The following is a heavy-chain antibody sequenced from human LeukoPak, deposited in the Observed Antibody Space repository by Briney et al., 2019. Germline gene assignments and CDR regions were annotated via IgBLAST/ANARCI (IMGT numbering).Heavy chain of an antibody. D-gene: IGHD2-2*01. Sequence: GASVKVSCKASGYTFTSYAMHWVRQAPGQRLEWMGWINAGNGNTKYSQKFQGRVTITRDTSASTAYMELSSLRSEDTAVYYCAVLYCISTSCFDFDYWGQGTLVTGSS. CDR1: GYTFTSYA. CDR3: AVLYCISTSCFDFDY. CDR2: INAGNGNT. J-gene: IGHJ4*02. V-gene: IGHV1-3*01.